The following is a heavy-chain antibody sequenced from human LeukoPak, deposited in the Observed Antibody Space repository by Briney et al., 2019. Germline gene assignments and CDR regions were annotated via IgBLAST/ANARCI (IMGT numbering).Heavy chain of an antibody. CDR2: VNPNSGGT. D-gene: IGHD3-9*01. J-gene: IGHJ3*02. CDR1: GYTFTDYY. Sequence: ASVRVSCKASGYTFTDYYIHWVRQAPGHGLEWMGWVNPNSGGTNYAQQFQGRVTMTRDTSINTAYMDLSSLRSDDTAVYYCARDGSYDVLTGPSASDIWGQGTMVTVSS. V-gene: IGHV1-2*02. CDR3: ARDGSYDVLTGPSASDI.